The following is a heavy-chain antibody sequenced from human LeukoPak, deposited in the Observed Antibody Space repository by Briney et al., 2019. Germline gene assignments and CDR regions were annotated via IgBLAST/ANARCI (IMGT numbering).Heavy chain of an antibody. D-gene: IGHD1-26*01. V-gene: IGHV3-23*01. Sequence: PGGSLRLSCVASGFSFSGYGMCWVRQAPGKGLEWVSAIGNSGDNIHYADSVKGRFTISRDNSKNTLYLQMNSLRAEDTAVYYCAKGQSGYDAFDIWGQGTMVTVSS. CDR1: GFSFSGYG. J-gene: IGHJ3*02. CDR3: AKGQSGYDAFDI. CDR2: IGNSGDNI.